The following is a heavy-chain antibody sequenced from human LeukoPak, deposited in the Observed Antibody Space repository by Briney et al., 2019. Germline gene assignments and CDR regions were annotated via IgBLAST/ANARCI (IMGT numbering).Heavy chain of an antibody. J-gene: IGHJ6*02. V-gene: IGHV3-48*04. D-gene: IGHD2-2*01. Sequence: GGSLRLSCAASGFTFSSYSMNWVRQAPGKGLEWVSYISSSSSTIYYADSVKGRFTISRDNAKNSLYLQMNSLRAEDTAVYYCARDSGEARYCSSTSCSLGYYYCGMDVWGQGTTVTVSS. CDR3: ARDSGEARYCSSTSCSLGYYYCGMDV. CDR2: ISSSSSTI. CDR1: GFTFSSYS.